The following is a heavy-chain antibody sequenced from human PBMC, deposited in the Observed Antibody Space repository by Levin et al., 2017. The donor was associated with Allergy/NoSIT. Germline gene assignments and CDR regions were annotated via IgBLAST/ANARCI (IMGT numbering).Heavy chain of an antibody. CDR3: ARDRDIVVVVAASIDY. Sequence: GGSLRLSCAASGFTFSSYAMHWVRQAPGKGLEWVAVISYDGSNKYYADSVKGRFTISRDNSKNTLYLQMNSLRAEDTAVYYCARDRDIVVVVAASIDYWGQGTLVTVSS. J-gene: IGHJ4*02. CDR1: GFTFSSYA. V-gene: IGHV3-30-3*01. D-gene: IGHD2-15*01. CDR2: ISYDGSNK.